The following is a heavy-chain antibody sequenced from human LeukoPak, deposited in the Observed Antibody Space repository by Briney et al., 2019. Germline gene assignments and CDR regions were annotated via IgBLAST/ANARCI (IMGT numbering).Heavy chain of an antibody. Sequence: GGSLRLSCAASGFTFSSYGMHWVRQAPGKGLEWVAFIRYDGSNKYYADSVKGRFTISRDNSKNTLYLQMNSLRAEDTAVYYCAKDGDSGSYRDYYMDVWGKGTTVTVSS. CDR1: GFTFSSYG. J-gene: IGHJ6*03. CDR3: AKDGDSGSYRDYYMDV. D-gene: IGHD1-26*01. V-gene: IGHV3-30*02. CDR2: IRYDGSNK.